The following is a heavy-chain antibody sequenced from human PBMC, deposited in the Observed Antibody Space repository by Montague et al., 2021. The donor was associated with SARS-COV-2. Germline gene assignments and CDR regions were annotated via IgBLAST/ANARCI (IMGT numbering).Heavy chain of an antibody. V-gene: IGHV6-1*01. CDR3: ARYSSSWYFDWFDP. D-gene: IGHD6-13*01. CDR1: GDSVSSNSAA. CDR2: TYYRSKWYN. J-gene: IGHJ5*02. Sequence: CAISGDSVSSNSAAWNWIRQSPSLGLALLGRTYYRSKWYNDYAVSVKSRITINPDTSKNQFSLQLNSVTPEDTAVYYCARYSSSWYFDWFDPWGQGTLVTVSS.